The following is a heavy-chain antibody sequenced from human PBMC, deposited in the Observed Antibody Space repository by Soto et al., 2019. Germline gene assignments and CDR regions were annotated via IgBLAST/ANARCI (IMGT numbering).Heavy chain of an antibody. Sequence: PGGSLRLSCAASGVTFISYAMHWVRQAPGKGLEWVAVISYDGSNKYYADSVKGRFTISRDNSKNTLYLQMNSLRSEDTAVYYCVLQGWFDPWGQGTLVTVSS. CDR2: ISYDGSNK. CDR3: VLQGWFDP. D-gene: IGHD1-1*01. CDR1: GVTFISYA. J-gene: IGHJ5*02. V-gene: IGHV3-30-3*01.